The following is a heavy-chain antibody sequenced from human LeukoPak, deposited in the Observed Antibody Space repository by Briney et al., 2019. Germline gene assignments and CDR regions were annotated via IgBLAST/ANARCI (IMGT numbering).Heavy chain of an antibody. CDR3: ARVPRSYYYYYYMDI. CDR1: GGSISSSNW. V-gene: IGHV4-4*02. Sequence: PSGTLSLTCAVSGGSISSSNWWSWVRQPPGKGLEWLGYIYYSGSSNYNPSLKSRVTISVDTSKNQFSLKLSSVTAADTAVYYCARVPRSYYYYYYMDIWGKGTTVTVSS. J-gene: IGHJ6*03. CDR2: IYYSGSS.